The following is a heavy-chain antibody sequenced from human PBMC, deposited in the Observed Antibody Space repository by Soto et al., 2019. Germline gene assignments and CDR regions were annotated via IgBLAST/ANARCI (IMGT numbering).Heavy chain of an antibody. CDR2: ISTYNGNT. V-gene: IGHV1-18*04. CDR1: GYKFTTYG. CDR3: ARGLGTNGLDV. J-gene: IGHJ6*02. D-gene: IGHD7-27*01. Sequence: ASVKVSCKASGYKFTTYGITWVRQAPGQGLEWLGGISTYNGNTDYAQNLQDRVTMTTETSTSTAYLEVRSLTSDDTAVYFCARGLGTNGLDVWGQGTTATVSS.